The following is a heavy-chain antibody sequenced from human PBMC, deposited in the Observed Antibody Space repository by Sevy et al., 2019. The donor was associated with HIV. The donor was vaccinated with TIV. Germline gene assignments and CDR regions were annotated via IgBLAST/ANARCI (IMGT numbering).Heavy chain of an antibody. Sequence: GGSLRLSCAASGFTFSSYAMHWVRQAPGKGLEWVAVISYDGSNKCYADSVKGRFTISRDNSKNTLYLQMNSLRAEDTAVYDCARERDYYGSGSYSYGMDVWGQGTTVTVSS. V-gene: IGHV3-30-3*01. D-gene: IGHD3-10*01. CDR2: ISYDGSNK. J-gene: IGHJ6*02. CDR1: GFTFSSYA. CDR3: ARERDYYGSGSYSYGMDV.